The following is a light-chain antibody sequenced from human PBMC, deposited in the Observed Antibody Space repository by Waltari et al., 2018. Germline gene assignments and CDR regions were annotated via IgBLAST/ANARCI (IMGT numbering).Light chain of an antibody. J-gene: IGKJ4*01. CDR3: QQYYSYPQDLT. CDR1: QGISSY. Sequence: AIRMTQSPSSLSASTGDRVTITCRASQGISSYLAWYQQKPGKAPKLLIYAASTLQSGVPSRFSGSGSGTDFTLTISCLQSEDFATYYCQQYYSYPQDLTFGGGTKVEIK. CDR2: AAS. V-gene: IGKV1-8*01.